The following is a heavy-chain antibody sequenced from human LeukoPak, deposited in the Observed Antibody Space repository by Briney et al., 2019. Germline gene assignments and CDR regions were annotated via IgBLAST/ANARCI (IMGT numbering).Heavy chain of an antibody. CDR1: GFRVSDSY. J-gene: IGHJ5*02. V-gene: IGHV3-66*03. CDR2: IRDSGAA. CDR3: ARDRAANQDWVEFDP. D-gene: IGHD3/OR15-3a*01. Sequence: GGSLRLSCAVSGFRVSDSYMSWVRQAPGKGLEWVGVIRDSGAAFYADFARGRFSISRDESENTFYLQMNSLRVEDTAVYFCARDRAANQDWVEFDPWGQGTPVIVSS.